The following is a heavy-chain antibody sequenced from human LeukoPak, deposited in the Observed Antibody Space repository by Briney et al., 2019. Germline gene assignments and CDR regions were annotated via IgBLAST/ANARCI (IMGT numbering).Heavy chain of an antibody. CDR3: ARDPGLSGYYFDF. CDR1: GFTFSLYS. D-gene: IGHD3-22*01. J-gene: IGHJ4*02. CDR2: ISSSSTTI. Sequence: PGGSLRLSCAASGFTFSLYSMNWVRQAPGKELEGVSYISSSSTTISYADSVKGRFTISRDNAKKSLYLQMNSLRAEDTAVYYCARDPGLSGYYFDFWGQGTLVTVSS. V-gene: IGHV3-48*01.